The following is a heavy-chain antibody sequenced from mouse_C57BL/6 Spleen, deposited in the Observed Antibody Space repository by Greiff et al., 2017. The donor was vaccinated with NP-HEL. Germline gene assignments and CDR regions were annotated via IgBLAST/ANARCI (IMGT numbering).Heavy chain of an antibody. CDR1: GYTFTSYW. CDR2: IYPGSGST. D-gene: IGHD1-1*01. V-gene: IGHV1-55*01. Sequence: VQLQQSGAELVKPGASVKMSCKASGYTFTSYWITWVKQRPGQGLEWIGDIYPGSGSTNYNEKFKSKATLTVDTSSSTAYMQLSSLTSEDSAVYYCARSQYYGSSPWFAYWGQGTLVTVSA. CDR3: ARSQYYGSSPWFAY. J-gene: IGHJ3*01.